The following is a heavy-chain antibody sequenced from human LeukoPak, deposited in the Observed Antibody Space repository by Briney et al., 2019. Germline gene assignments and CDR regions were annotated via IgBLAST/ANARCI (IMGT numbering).Heavy chain of an antibody. CDR3: ARLTIEQLVPISWFDP. Sequence: PSETLSLTCTVSGGSISSSSYYWGWIRQPPGKGLEWIGSIYYSGSTYYNPSLKSRVTISVDTSKNQFSLKLSSVTAADTAVYYCARLTIEQLVPISWFDPWGQGTLVTVSS. J-gene: IGHJ5*02. D-gene: IGHD6-6*01. CDR1: GGSISSSSYY. CDR2: IYYSGST. V-gene: IGHV4-39*01.